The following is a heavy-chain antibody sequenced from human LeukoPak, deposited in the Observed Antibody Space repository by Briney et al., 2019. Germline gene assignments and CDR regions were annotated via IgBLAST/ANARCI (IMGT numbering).Heavy chain of an antibody. D-gene: IGHD3-22*01. CDR1: GFTFSSYA. V-gene: IGHV3-23*01. CDR3: SKGRYYYDSSDAFDI. J-gene: IGHJ3*02. CDR2: ISGSGGST. Sequence: GGSLRLSCAASGFTFSSYAISWVRQAPGKGLEWASAISGSGGSTYYADSVKGPFTISRDNSKNTLFLQMNSLRAEDTAVYYCSKGRYYYDSSDAFDIWGQGTMVTVSS.